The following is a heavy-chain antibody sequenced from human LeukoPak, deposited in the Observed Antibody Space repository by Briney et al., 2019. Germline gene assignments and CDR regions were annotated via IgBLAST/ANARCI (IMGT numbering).Heavy chain of an antibody. D-gene: IGHD3-22*01. J-gene: IGHJ5*02. Sequence: SETLSLTCADYGSSFSSYDWSWIRQPPGKGLEWIAEINHSGSTNYNPSLKSRDTISVDTYTNKFYLKLSSATAADTAMYYCARGRPGYYYDTSGYSSGFNSFDPWGQGTLVTVSS. CDR1: GSSFSSYD. CDR2: INHSGST. CDR3: ARGRPGYYYDTSGYSSGFNSFDP. V-gene: IGHV4-34*01.